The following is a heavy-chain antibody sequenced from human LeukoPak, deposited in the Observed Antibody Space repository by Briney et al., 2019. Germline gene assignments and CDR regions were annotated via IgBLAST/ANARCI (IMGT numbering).Heavy chain of an antibody. CDR1: GFTFSSYW. V-gene: IGHV3-74*01. CDR2: INSDGSST. J-gene: IGHJ3*02. Sequence: SGGSLRLSCAASGFTFSSYWMHWVRQAPGKGLVWVSRINSDGSSTSYADSVKGRFTISRDNAKNTLYLQMNSLRAEDTAAYYCARGSCSSTSCYRIGAFDIWGQGTMVTVSS. CDR3: ARGSCSSTSCYRIGAFDI. D-gene: IGHD2-2*01.